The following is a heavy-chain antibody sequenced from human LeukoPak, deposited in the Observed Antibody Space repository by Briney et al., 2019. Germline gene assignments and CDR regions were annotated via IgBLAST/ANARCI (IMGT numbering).Heavy chain of an antibody. V-gene: IGHV4-34*01. J-gene: IGHJ5*02. CDR1: GGSFSGYY. CDR3: ARGLKGSGSYYKRTNWFDP. D-gene: IGHD3-10*01. Sequence: PSETLSLTCAVYGGSFSGYYWSWIRQPPGKGLEWIGEINHSGSTNYNPSLKSRVTISVDTPKNQFSLKLSSVTAADTAVYYCARGLKGSGSYYKRTNWFDPWGQGTLVTVSS. CDR2: INHSGST.